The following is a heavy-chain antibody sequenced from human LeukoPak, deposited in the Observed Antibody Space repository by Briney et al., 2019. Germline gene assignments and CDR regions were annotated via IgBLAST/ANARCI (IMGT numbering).Heavy chain of an antibody. D-gene: IGHD3-3*02. CDR1: GFAFNTYT. Sequence: GRSLRLSCAASGFAFNTYTIHWVRQAPGKGLEWVAVISYDGGNDYYADSVKGRFTISRDNSRNTLYLQMNSLRPEDTAVYYYVRDSRPPDSIHFWSVNLFDPWGQGTLVTVSS. J-gene: IGHJ5*02. V-gene: IGHV3-30*04. CDR2: ISYDGGND. CDR3: VRDSRPPDSIHFWSVNLFDP.